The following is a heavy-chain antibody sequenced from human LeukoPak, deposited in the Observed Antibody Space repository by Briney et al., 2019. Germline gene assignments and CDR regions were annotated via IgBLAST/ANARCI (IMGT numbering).Heavy chain of an antibody. CDR2: IYYSGSA. J-gene: IGHJ4*02. D-gene: IGHD3-22*01. Sequence: SETLSLTCTVSGGSISRYYWSWIRQPPGKGLEWIGYIYYSGSANYNPSLKGRVTISVDTSKNQFSLKLSSVTAADTAVYYCARQYYYGSSGYFDYWGQGTLVTVSS. V-gene: IGHV4-59*08. CDR1: GGSISRYY. CDR3: ARQYYYGSSGYFDY.